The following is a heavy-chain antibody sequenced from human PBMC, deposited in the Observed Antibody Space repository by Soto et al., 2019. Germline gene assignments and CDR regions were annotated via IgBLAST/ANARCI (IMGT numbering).Heavy chain of an antibody. CDR2: IKQDGSEK. Sequence: LRLSCAASGFTFSSYWMSWVRQAPGKGLEWVANIKQDGSEKYYVDSVKGRFTISRDNAKNSLYLQMNSLRAEDTAVYYCARERGGGYSSFDYWGQGTLVTVS. D-gene: IGHD5-12*01. V-gene: IGHV3-7*03. J-gene: IGHJ4*02. CDR3: ARERGGGYSSFDY. CDR1: GFTFSSYW.